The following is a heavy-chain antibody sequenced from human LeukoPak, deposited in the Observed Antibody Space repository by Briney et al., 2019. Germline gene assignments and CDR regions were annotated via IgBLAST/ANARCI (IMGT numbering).Heavy chain of an antibody. J-gene: IGHJ3*02. CDR2: IYSSGST. D-gene: IGHD3-10*01. CDR1: GGSISSYY. CDR3: GGAPYRDDGFDI. V-gene: IGHV4-59*01. Sequence: KPSETLSLTCTVSGGSISSYYWSWIRQPPGKGLEWIAYIYSSGSTFYNPSLKSRVTISVDTSKEQFSLKLSSVTAADTVVYCGGGAPYRDDGFDIWGQGTMVTVSS.